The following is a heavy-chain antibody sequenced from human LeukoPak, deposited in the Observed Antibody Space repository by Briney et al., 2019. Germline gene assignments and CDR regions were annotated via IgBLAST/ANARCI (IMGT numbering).Heavy chain of an antibody. CDR1: GYTFTSYD. CDR2: INPNSGGT. CDR3: ARDQGVLWFGELLFHNWFDP. D-gene: IGHD3-10*01. V-gene: IGHV1-2*02. J-gene: IGHJ5*02. Sequence: ASVKVSCKASGYTFTSYDINWVRQATGQGLEWMGWINPNSGGTNYAQKFQGRVTMTRDTSISTAYMELSRLRSDDTAVYYCARDQGVLWFGELLFHNWFDPWGQGTLVTVSS.